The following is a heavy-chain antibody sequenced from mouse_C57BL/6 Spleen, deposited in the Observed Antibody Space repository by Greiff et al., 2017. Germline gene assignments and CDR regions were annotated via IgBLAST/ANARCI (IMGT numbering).Heavy chain of an antibody. D-gene: IGHD2-12*01. CDR3: ARPAYYRDAMDY. J-gene: IGHJ4*01. CDR2: ISSGSSTI. V-gene: IGHV5-17*01. CDR1: GFTFSDYG. Sequence: DVKLVESGGGLVKPGGSLKLSCAASGFTFSDYGMHWVRQAPEKGLEWVAYISSGSSTIYYADTVKGRFTISRDNAKNTLFLQMTSLRSEDTAMYYCARPAYYRDAMDYWGQGTSVTVSS.